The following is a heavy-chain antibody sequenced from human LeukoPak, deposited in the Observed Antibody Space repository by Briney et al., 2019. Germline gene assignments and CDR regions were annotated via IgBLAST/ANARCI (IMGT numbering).Heavy chain of an antibody. CDR1: GFTFSSYG. V-gene: IGHV3-30*02. D-gene: IGHD3-10*01. CDR2: IRSDGSNK. CDR3: ATRFGLDYYYYYMDV. J-gene: IGHJ6*03. Sequence: PGGSLRLSCAASGFTFSSYGMHWVRQAPGKGLKWVAFIRSDGSNKYYVDSVKGRFTISRDNSKNTLYLQMTSLRADDTAAYYCATRFGLDYYYYYMDVWGKGTTVTVSS.